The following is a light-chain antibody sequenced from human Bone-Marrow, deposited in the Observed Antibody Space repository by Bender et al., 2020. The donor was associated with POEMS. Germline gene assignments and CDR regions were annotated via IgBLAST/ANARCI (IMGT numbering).Light chain of an antibody. Sequence: SYEVTQPPSVSVSPGQTASITCSGDDLGDKYVVWYQQKPGQSPVLVIYQDTKRPSGIPERFSGSNSGNTATLTISGTQAMDEADYYCQAWDNYSVIFGGGTKLTVL. CDR1: DLGDKY. V-gene: IGLV3-1*01. J-gene: IGLJ2*01. CDR3: QAWDNYSVI. CDR2: QDT.